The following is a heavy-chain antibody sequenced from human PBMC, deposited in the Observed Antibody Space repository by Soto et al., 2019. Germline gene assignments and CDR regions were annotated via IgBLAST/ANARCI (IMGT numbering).Heavy chain of an antibody. CDR3: ARGRAITHYMDV. V-gene: IGHV4-34*01. D-gene: IGHD1-20*01. J-gene: IGHJ6*03. CDR1: GGSFSGYY. Sequence: SETLSLTCAVYGGSFSGYYWSWIRQPPGKGLEWIGEINHSGSTNYNPSLKSRVTISVDTSKNQFSLKLSSVTAADTAVYYCARGRAITHYMDVWGKGTTVTVSS. CDR2: INHSGST.